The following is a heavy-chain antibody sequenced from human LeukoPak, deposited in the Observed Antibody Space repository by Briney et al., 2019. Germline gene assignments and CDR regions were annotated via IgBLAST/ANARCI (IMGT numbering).Heavy chain of an antibody. CDR1: GYSISSGYY. J-gene: IGHJ6*03. Sequence: PSETLSLTCAVSGYSISSGYYWGWIRPPPGKGLEWIGSIYHSGSTYYNPSLKSRVTISVDTSKNQFSLKLSSVTAADTAVYYCARGRRYPIVGATNYYYYYMDVWGKGTTVTVSS. D-gene: IGHD1-26*01. CDR3: ARGRRYPIVGATNYYYYYMDV. V-gene: IGHV4-38-2*01. CDR2: IYHSGST.